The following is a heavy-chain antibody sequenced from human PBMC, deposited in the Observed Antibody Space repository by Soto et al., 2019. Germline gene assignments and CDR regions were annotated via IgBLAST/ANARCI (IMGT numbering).Heavy chain of an antibody. CDR1: GYTLTSYA. J-gene: IGHJ4*02. CDR3: ARDQTMVRGVI. V-gene: IGHV1-3*01. CDR2: INAGNGNT. Sequence: GASVKVSCKASGYTLTSYAMHWVRQAPGQRLEWMGWINAGNGNTKYSQKFQGRVTITRDTSASTAYMELSSLRSEDTAVYYCARDQTMVRGVIWGQGTLVTVSS. D-gene: IGHD3-10*01.